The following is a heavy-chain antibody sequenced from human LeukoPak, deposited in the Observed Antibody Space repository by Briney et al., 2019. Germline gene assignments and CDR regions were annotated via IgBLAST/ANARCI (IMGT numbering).Heavy chain of an antibody. Sequence: ASVKVSCKASGYLFINYGITWLRQAPGQGLECMGWISPYSGNTDYAQKLQGRVTMTTDKSTTTAYMELRSLGFDDTAVYYCARTSGVSVAGSPYYFDFWGQGTLITVSS. CDR1: GYLFINYG. J-gene: IGHJ4*02. CDR3: ARTSGVSVAGSPYYFDF. V-gene: IGHV1-18*01. D-gene: IGHD6-13*01. CDR2: ISPYSGNT.